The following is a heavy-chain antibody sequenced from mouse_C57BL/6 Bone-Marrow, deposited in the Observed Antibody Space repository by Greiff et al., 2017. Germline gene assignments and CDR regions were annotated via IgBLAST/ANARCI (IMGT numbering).Heavy chain of an antibody. CDR1: GYSITSGYD. CDR2: ISYSGST. CDR3: ARGLYYYGSSPAWFAY. V-gene: IGHV3-1*01. D-gene: IGHD1-1*01. J-gene: IGHJ3*01. Sequence: EVQLQESGPGMVKPSQSLSLTCTVTGYSITSGYDWHWIRHFPGNKLEWMGYISYSGSTNYNPSLKSRISITHDTSKNHFFLKLNSVTTEDTATYYCARGLYYYGSSPAWFAYWGQGTLVTVSA.